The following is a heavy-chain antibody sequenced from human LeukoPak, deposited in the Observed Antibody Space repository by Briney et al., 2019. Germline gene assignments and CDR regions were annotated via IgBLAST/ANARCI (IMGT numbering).Heavy chain of an antibody. CDR2: IWYDGSNK. CDR1: GFTFSSYG. Sequence: GGSLRLSCAASGFTFSSYGMHWVRQAPGKGLEWVAAIWYDGSNKYYADSVKGRFTISRDNSKNTLYLQMNSLRAEDTAVYYCARELAAGYYYGMDVWGQGTTVTVSS. V-gene: IGHV3-33*01. CDR3: ARELAAGYYYGMDV. D-gene: IGHD6-13*01. J-gene: IGHJ6*02.